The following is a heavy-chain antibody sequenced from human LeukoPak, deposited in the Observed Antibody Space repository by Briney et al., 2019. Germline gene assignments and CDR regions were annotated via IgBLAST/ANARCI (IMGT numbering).Heavy chain of an antibody. CDR2: TSYSGST. CDR1: GGSISSYY. D-gene: IGHD3-9*01. CDR3: GRRTYYDTLTGYTYWYFDL. J-gene: IGHJ2*01. V-gene: IGHV4-59*01. Sequence: SETLSLICSVSGGSISSYYWSWIRQPPGKRLEWIGYTSYSGSTDYNPSLKSRVTMSVDTSKNQFSLKLSSVTAADTAVYYCGRRTYYDTLTGYTYWYFDLWGRGTLVTVSS.